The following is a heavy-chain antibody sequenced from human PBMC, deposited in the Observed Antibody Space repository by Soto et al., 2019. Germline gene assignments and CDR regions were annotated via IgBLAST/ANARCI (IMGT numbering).Heavy chain of an antibody. CDR1: GCTFSSYA. D-gene: IGHD3-10*01. J-gene: IGHJ5*02. CDR2: ISGSGGST. V-gene: IGHV3-23*01. Sequence: PVGSLRLSCASSGCTFSSYAMSCVRHAPGKWLEWVSAISGSGGSTYYADSVKGRFPISRDNSKNTLYLQMNSLRAEDTAVYYCAKDLRLGSHHNRFEPWGPGTLVTVS. CDR3: AKDLRLGSHHNRFEP.